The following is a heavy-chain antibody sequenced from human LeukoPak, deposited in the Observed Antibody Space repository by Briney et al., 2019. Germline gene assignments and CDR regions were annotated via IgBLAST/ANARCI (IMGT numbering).Heavy chain of an antibody. CDR3: ARRYYGDGMDV. J-gene: IGHJ6*02. CDR1: GYSFNTYW. Sequence: GESLKTSCKGSGYSFNTYWIGWLRQMPGKGLEWMGIIYPGDSDTRYSPSLQDQVTISADKSITTAYLQWSSLKASDTAMYYCARRYYGDGMDVWGQGTTVTVSS. D-gene: IGHD3-10*01. CDR2: IYPGDSDT. V-gene: IGHV5-51*01.